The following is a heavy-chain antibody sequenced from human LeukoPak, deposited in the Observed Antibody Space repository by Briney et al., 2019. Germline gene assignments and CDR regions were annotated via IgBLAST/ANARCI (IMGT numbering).Heavy chain of an antibody. D-gene: IGHD4-17*01. CDR2: ISGSGGST. V-gene: IGHV3-23*01. CDR3: AKDLTTTVTTAIDC. Sequence: GGSLRLSCAASGFTFSSYAMSWVRQAPGKGLEWVSAISGSGGSTYYADSVKGRFTISGDNSKNTLYLQMNSLRAEDTAVYYCAKDLTTTVTTAIDCWGQGTLVTVSS. J-gene: IGHJ4*02. CDR1: GFTFSSYA.